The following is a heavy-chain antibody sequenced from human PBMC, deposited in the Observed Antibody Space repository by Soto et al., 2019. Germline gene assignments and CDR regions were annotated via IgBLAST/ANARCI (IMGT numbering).Heavy chain of an antibody. D-gene: IGHD2-15*01. Sequence: PSETLSLTCTVSGGSISSYYWSWIRQPPGKGLEWIGYIYYSGSTNYNPSLKSRVTISVDTSKNQFSLKLSSVTAADTAVYYCASFRRGYCSGGSCYTIDYWGQGTLVTVPQ. J-gene: IGHJ4*02. CDR3: ASFRRGYCSGGSCYTIDY. CDR2: IYYSGST. CDR1: GGSISSYY. V-gene: IGHV4-59*08.